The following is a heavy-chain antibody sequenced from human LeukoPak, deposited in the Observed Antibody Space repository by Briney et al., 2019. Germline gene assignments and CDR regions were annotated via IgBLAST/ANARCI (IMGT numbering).Heavy chain of an antibody. D-gene: IGHD2-2*01. J-gene: IGHJ5*02. V-gene: IGHV4-34*01. CDR2: INHSGST. CDR3: ARVIVVVPAAYLLYSSSRRNWFDP. Sequence: PSETLSLTCAVYGGSFSGYYWSWIRQPPGKGLEWLGEINHSGSTNYNPSLKSRVTISVDTSKNQFSLKLSSVTAADTAVYYCARVIVVVPAAYLLYSSSRRNWFDPWGQGTLVTVSS. CDR1: GGSFSGYY.